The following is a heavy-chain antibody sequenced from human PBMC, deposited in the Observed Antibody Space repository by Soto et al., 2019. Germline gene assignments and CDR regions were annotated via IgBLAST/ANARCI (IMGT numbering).Heavy chain of an antibody. Sequence: GGSLRLSCAASGFTFSSYSMNWVRQAPGKGLEWFSYISSSSSTIYYAESVKGRFTISRDNAKNSLYLQMNSLRAEDTAVYYCARDSVSCYYIYWGQGTLVTVSS. D-gene: IGHD3-3*01. CDR3: ARDSVSCYYIY. V-gene: IGHV3-48*04. J-gene: IGHJ4*02. CDR1: GFTFSSYS. CDR2: ISSSSSTI.